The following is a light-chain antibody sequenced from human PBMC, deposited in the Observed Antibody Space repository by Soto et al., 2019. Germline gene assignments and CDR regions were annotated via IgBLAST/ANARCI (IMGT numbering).Light chain of an antibody. CDR2: DAS. V-gene: IGKV3-11*01. CDR3: QQYDNYPLT. Sequence: EIVCTQSPGTLSLSPGERATLSCRASQSVSSYLAWYQQKPGQAPRLLIYDASNRATGIPARFSGSGSGTDFTLTISSLQPDDFATYYCQQYDNYPLTFGGGTKVDI. J-gene: IGKJ4*01. CDR1: QSVSSY.